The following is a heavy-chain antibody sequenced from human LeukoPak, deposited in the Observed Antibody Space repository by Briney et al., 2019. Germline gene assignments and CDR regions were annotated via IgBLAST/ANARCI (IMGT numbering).Heavy chain of an antibody. CDR3: ARDGSSGIDY. CDR1: GGSISSGGYY. Sequence: SETLSLTCTVSGGSISSGGYYWRWIRQHPGKGLEWIGYIYYSGSTYYNPSLKSRVTISVDTSKNQFSLKLSSVTAADTAVYYCARDGSSGIDYWGQGTLVTVAS. CDR2: IYYSGST. D-gene: IGHD3-22*01. J-gene: IGHJ4*02. V-gene: IGHV4-31*03.